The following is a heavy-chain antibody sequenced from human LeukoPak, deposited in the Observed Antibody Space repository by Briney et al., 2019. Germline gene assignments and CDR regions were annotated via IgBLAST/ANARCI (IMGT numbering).Heavy chain of an antibody. CDR2: IYYSGST. J-gene: IGHJ2*01. CDR1: GGSISSYH. Sequence: PSETLSLTCTVSGGSISSYHWSWIRQPAGKGLEWIGYIYYSGSTSYNPSLKSRVTISVDTSKNQFSLKLSSVTAADTAVYYCARAGGSNYDWYFDLWGRGTLVTVSS. V-gene: IGHV4-59*01. D-gene: IGHD4-11*01. CDR3: ARAGGSNYDWYFDL.